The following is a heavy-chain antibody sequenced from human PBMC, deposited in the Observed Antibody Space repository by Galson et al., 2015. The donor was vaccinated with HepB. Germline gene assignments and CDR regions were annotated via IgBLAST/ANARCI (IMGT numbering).Heavy chain of an antibody. CDR3: AKEVAAATNYYYYGMDV. J-gene: IGHJ6*02. CDR2: ISYDGSNK. Sequence: SLRLSCAASGFTFSSYGMHWVRQAPGKGLEWVAVISYDGSNKYYADSVKGRFTISRDNSKNTLYLQMNSLRAEDTAVYYCAKEVAAATNYYYYGMDVWGQGTTVTVSS. V-gene: IGHV3-30*18. CDR1: GFTFSSYG. D-gene: IGHD2-2*01.